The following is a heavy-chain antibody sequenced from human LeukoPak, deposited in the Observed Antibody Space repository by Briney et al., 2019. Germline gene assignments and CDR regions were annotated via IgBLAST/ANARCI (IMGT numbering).Heavy chain of an antibody. CDR2: IYYSGST. CDR3: ARHFGGHTFGTTFDY. D-gene: IGHD3-16*01. J-gene: IGHJ4*02. Sequence: SETLSLTCTVSGGSISSGDYYWSWIRQPPGKGLEWIGYIYYSGSTYYSPSLKSRVTISVDTSKNQFSLKLSSVTAADTAVYYCARHFGGHTFGTTFDYWGQGTLVTVSS. V-gene: IGHV4-30-4*08. CDR1: GGSISSGDYY.